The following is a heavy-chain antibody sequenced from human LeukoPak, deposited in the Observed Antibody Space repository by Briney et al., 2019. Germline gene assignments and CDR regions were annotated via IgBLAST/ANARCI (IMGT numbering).Heavy chain of an antibody. CDR3: ARGGLPGGFDY. V-gene: IGHV3-7*03. D-gene: IGHD4-23*01. J-gene: IGHJ4*02. CDR2: INQDGREI. Sequence: GGSLRLSCAASGFAVSRSWMTWVRQAPGKGLEWVANINQDGREIDYVDSVRGRFTISRDNAENSLCLQMNSLRAEDTAVYYCARGGLPGGFDYWGQGTLVTVS. CDR1: GFAVSRSW.